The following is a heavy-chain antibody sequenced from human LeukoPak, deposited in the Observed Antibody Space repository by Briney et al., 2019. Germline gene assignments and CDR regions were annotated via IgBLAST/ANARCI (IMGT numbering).Heavy chain of an antibody. CDR2: ISWNSGSI. V-gene: IGHV3-9*03. D-gene: IGHD3-22*01. CDR3: AKESSYDSSGYDAFDI. Sequence: PGGSLRLSCASSGFTFDDYAMHWVRQAPGKGLEWVSGISWNSGSIGYADSVTGRFTISRDNAKNSLYLQMNSLRAEDMALYYCAKESSYDSSGYDAFDIWGQGTMVTVSS. J-gene: IGHJ3*02. CDR1: GFTFDDYA.